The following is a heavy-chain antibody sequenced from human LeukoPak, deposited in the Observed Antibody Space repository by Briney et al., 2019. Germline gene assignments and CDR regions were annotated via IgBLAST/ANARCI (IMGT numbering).Heavy chain of an antibody. D-gene: IGHD3-9*01. V-gene: IGHV1-2*02. Sequence: ASXXXSCKASGYTFTGYYMHWVRQAPGQGLEWMGWINPNSGGTNYAQKFQGRVTITRDTSISTAYMELSRLRSDDTAVYYCARAGSYDILTGYHPFDAFDIWGQGTMVTVSS. CDR1: GYTFTGYY. J-gene: IGHJ3*02. CDR2: INPNSGGT. CDR3: ARAGSYDILTGYHPFDAFDI.